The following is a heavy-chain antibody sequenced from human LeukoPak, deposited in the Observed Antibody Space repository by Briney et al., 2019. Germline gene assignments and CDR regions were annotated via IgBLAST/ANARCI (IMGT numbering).Heavy chain of an antibody. CDR1: GASITGRY. D-gene: IGHD1-14*01. CDR2: ISHIEST. CDR3: ARDRISINALDM. J-gene: IGHJ3*02. V-gene: IGHV4-59*11. Sequence: SETLSLTCTVSGASITGRYLTWIRQPPGNGLEWIGYISHIESTNYNPSLKSRVTISVDTSKNQFSLKLTSVTAADTALYYCARDRISINALDMWGQGTMVTVSS.